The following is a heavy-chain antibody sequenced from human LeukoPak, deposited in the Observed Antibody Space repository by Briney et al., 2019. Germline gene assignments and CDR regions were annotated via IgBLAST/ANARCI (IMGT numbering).Heavy chain of an antibody. D-gene: IGHD6-13*01. Sequence: PGGSLRLSCAASGFTFSSYWMSWVRQAPGKGLEWVANVKQDGSEKYYVDSVKGRFTISRDNAKNSLYLQMNSLRAEDTAVYYCARVGSSSWYVDNWFDPWGQGTLVTVSS. CDR3: ARVGSSSWYVDNWFDP. CDR1: GFTFSSYW. J-gene: IGHJ5*02. V-gene: IGHV3-7*01. CDR2: VKQDGSEK.